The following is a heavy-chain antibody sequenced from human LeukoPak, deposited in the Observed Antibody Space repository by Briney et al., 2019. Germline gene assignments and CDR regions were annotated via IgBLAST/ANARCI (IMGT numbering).Heavy chain of an antibody. J-gene: IGHJ4*02. V-gene: IGHV3-21*01. CDR3: ARDEGFFGVVNGGYYFDY. CDR2: IGSSSSYI. Sequence: PGGSLRLSCAASGFTFSSYSMNWVRQAPGKGLEWVSSIGSSSSYIYYADSVKGRFTISRDNAKNSLYLQMNSLRAEDTAVYYCARDEGFFGVVNGGYYFDYWGQGTLATVSS. CDR1: GFTFSSYS. D-gene: IGHD3-3*01.